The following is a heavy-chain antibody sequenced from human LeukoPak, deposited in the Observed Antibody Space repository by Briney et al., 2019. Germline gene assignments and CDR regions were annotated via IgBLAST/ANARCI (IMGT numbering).Heavy chain of an antibody. V-gene: IGHV1-2*02. CDR2: INPNSGGT. D-gene: IGHD5-24*01. CDR3: ARDPGDGYNFDY. J-gene: IGHJ4*02. CDR1: GYTFTGYY. Sequence: ASVKVSCKASGYTFTGYYMHWVRQAPGQGLEWMGWINPNSGGTNYAQKFQGRVTMTRDTPISTAYMELSRLRSDDTAVYYCARDPGDGYNFDYWGQGALVTVSS.